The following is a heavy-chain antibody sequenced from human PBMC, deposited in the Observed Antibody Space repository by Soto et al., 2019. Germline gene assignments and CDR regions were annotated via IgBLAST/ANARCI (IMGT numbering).Heavy chain of an antibody. V-gene: IGHV4-34*01. CDR2: INHSGST. CDR3: ARGALRGYSYGYNY. D-gene: IGHD5-18*01. CDR1: GGSFSGYY. J-gene: IGHJ4*02. Sequence: QVQLQQWGAGLLKPSETLSLTCAVYGGSFSGYYWSWIRQPPGKGLEWIGEINHSGSTNYNPSLKSRVTISVDTSKNQFSLKLSSVTAADTAVYYCARGALRGYSYGYNYWGQGTLVTVSS.